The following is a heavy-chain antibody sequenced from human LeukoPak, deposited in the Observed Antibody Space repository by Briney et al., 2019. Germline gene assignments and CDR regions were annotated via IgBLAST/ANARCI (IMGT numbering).Heavy chain of an antibody. D-gene: IGHD6-6*01. J-gene: IGHJ4*02. V-gene: IGHV3-30*18. CDR2: ISYDGSNK. Sequence: GGSLRLSCAASGFTFSSYGMHWVRQAPGKGLEWVAVISYDGSNKYYADSVKGRFTISRDNSKNTLYLQMNSLRAEDTAVCYCAKGSSIAARLFSDYWGQGTLVTVSS. CDR1: GFTFSSYG. CDR3: AKGSSIAARLFSDY.